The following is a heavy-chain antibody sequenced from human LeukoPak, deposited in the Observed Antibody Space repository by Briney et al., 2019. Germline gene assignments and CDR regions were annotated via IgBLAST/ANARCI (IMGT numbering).Heavy chain of an antibody. CDR2: ISGNGSII. CDR1: GFTFRVYS. J-gene: IGHJ5*02. CDR3: ARAREWFNS. V-gene: IGHV3-21*01. D-gene: IGHD3-3*01. Sequence: GGSLGLSCAASGFTFRVYSMNWFRQAPGKGLEWVSSISGNGSIIYYADSVRGRFTISRDNAKNSVSLQMNSLRAEDTAVYFCARAREWFNSWGQGTLVTVSS.